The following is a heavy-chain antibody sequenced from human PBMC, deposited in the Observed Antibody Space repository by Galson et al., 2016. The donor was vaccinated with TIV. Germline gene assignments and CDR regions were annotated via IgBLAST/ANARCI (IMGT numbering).Heavy chain of an antibody. CDR2: IYTSGST. CDR3: ARDSAGYSGWFFDL. Sequence: LTCTVSGGSISGYRWSWIRQPAGKGLEWIGRIYTSGSTNYSPSLKSRVTMSIDTSKSQFSLRLSSVTAADTAVYYCARDSAGYSGWFFDLWGRGTLVTVSS. D-gene: IGHD6-13*01. CDR1: GGSISGYR. J-gene: IGHJ2*01. V-gene: IGHV4-4*07.